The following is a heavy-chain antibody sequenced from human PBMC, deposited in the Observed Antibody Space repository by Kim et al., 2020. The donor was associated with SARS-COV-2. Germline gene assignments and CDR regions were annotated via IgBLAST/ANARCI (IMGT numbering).Heavy chain of an antibody. CDR3: AREYGSGSGMAY. V-gene: IGHV1-69*01. Sequence: NYAQKFQGRVTITADESTSTAYMGLSSLRSEDTAVYYCAREYGSGSGMAYWGQGTLVTVSS. D-gene: IGHD3-10*01. J-gene: IGHJ4*02.